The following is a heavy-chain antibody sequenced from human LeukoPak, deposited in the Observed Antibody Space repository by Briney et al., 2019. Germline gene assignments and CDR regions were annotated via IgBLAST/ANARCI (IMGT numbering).Heavy chain of an antibody. CDR1: GFTFSSYN. J-gene: IGHJ4*02. Sequence: GGSLRLSCAASGFTFSSYNMNWVRQAPGKGLEWVSSISTSSNYRYYADSVKGRFTISRDNAKKLLYLQMNSLRAEDTAVYYCARVTYGSGTYGAFDYWAREPWSPSPQ. CDR2: ISTSSNYR. CDR3: ARVTYGSGTYGAFDY. V-gene: IGHV3-21*01. D-gene: IGHD3-10*01.